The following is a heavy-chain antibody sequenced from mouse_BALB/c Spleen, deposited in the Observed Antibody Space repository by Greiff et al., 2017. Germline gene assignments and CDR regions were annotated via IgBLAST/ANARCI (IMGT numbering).Heavy chain of an antibody. D-gene: IGHD1-1*01. Sequence: EVQRVESGPELVKPGASVKMSCEASGFTFTSYVMPWVKQTPGQGLEWIGYISPYNDSTKYHEKFKGKATLTSDKSSSTDYMELSSLTSEDSAVYYCARERGYYGLDYWGQGTPLTVS. CDR1: GFTFTSYV. CDR2: ISPYNDST. CDR3: ARERGYYGLDY. J-gene: IGHJ2*01. V-gene: IGHV1-14*01.